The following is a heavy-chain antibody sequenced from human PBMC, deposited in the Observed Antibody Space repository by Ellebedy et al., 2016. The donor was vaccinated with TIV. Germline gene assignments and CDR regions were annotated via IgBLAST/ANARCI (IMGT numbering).Heavy chain of an antibody. CDR2: INPHTGGT. D-gene: IGHD3-10*02. Sequence: ASVKVSXXASGYTFTNSYIHWVRQAPGHGLEWMGWINPHTGGTNYAQKFEGRVTMTSDTSITTAYLELNRLRSDDTALFYCVRDGVGSYYVTLESWGQGTLVTVTS. CDR1: GYTFTNSY. J-gene: IGHJ4*02. CDR3: VRDGVGSYYVTLES. V-gene: IGHV1-2*02.